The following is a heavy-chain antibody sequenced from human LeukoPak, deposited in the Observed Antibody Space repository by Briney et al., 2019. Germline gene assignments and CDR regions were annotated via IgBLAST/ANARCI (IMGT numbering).Heavy chain of an antibody. CDR3: ARDWSIAARYHDY. J-gene: IGHJ4*02. Sequence: RPGGSLRLSCAASGFTFSSYAMHWVRQAPGKGLEWVAVISYDGSNKYYADSVKGRFTISRDNSKNTLYLQMNSLRAEDTAVYYCARDWSIAARYHDYWGQGTLVTVSS. CDR1: GFTFSSYA. V-gene: IGHV3-30*04. CDR2: ISYDGSNK. D-gene: IGHD6-6*01.